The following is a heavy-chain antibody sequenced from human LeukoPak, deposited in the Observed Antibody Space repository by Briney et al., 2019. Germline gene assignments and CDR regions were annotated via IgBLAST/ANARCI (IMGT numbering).Heavy chain of an antibody. V-gene: IGHV4-39*01. J-gene: IGHJ1*01. CDR1: GDSLSSNTYY. CDR2: IYYSGST. Sequence: SETLSLTCTVSGDSLSSNTYYWGWIRQPPGKGLEWIGSIYYSGSTHYNPSLKSRVTMSVDTSKRQFSLRLSSVTAADTAVYYCAGHSSRGAEYLQRWGQGTLVSVSS. D-gene: IGHD3-10*01. CDR3: AGHSSRGAEYLQR.